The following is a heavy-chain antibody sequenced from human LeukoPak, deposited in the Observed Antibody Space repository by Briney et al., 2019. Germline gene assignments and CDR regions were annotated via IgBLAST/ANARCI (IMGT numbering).Heavy chain of an antibody. V-gene: IGHV1-69*05. CDR2: IIPLFGTA. CDR1: GGTFSSYA. Sequence: GASVKVSCKASGGTFSSYAISWVRQAPGQGLEWMGGIIPLFGTANYAQKFQGRVTMTRNTSISTAYMELSSLRSEDTAVYYCARGPPGDEYAFDIWGQGTMVTVSS. CDR3: ARGPPGDEYAFDI. J-gene: IGHJ3*02. D-gene: IGHD7-27*01.